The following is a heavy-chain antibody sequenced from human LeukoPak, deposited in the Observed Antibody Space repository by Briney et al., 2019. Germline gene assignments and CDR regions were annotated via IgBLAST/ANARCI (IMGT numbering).Heavy chain of an antibody. D-gene: IGHD3-10*01. J-gene: IGHJ4*02. CDR1: GGTFSSYA. CDR3: ASFPRGGGLDY. CDR2: IIPIFGTA. Sequence: ASVKVSCKASGGTFSSYAISWVRQAPGQGLEWTGGIIPIFGTANYAQKFQGRVTITADESTSTAYMELSSLRSEDTAVYYCASFPRGGGLDYWGQGTLVTVSS. V-gene: IGHV1-69*13.